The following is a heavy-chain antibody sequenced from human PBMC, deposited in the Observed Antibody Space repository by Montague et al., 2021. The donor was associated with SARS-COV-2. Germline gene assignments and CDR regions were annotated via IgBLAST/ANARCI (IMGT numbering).Heavy chain of an antibody. CDR3: AAQRDYYYYSLDV. J-gene: IGHJ6*02. CDR2: IYDSGNV. V-gene: IGHV4-59*08. Sequence: SETLSLTCAVSGGSIRNYYWSWIRQPPARGLEWIAYIYDSGNVDYNPSLKSRVTILVDTSKNQFSLKLSSVTAADTAVYYCAAQRDYYYYSLDVWGQGTTATVSS. CDR1: GGSIRNYY.